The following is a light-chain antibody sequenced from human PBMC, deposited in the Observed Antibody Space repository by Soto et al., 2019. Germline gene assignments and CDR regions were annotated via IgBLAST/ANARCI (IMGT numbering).Light chain of an antibody. J-gene: IGLJ2*01. Sequence: QYVLTQPPSASGTPGQRVTISCSGSSSNIGSNTVNWYQQLPGTAPKLLIYSNNPRPSGVPDRFSGSKSGTSASLATSGLQSEDEADYYCAAWDDSLNGVVFGGGTKVTVL. CDR1: SSNIGSNT. CDR2: SNN. CDR3: AAWDDSLNGVV. V-gene: IGLV1-44*01.